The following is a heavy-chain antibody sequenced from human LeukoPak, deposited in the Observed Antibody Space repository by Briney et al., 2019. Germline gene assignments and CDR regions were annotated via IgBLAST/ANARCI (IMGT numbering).Heavy chain of an antibody. J-gene: IGHJ4*02. CDR2: ISSSSNYI. CDR3: ARVVSGSGYSFDY. Sequence: GGSLRLSCAASGFTFSSYSMNWVRQAPGKGLEWVSSISSSSNYIYYADSVKGRFTISRDNAKNSLYLQMNSLRAEDTAVYYCARVVSGSGYSFDYWGQGTLVTVSS. V-gene: IGHV3-21*01. CDR1: GFTFSSYS. D-gene: IGHD3-22*01.